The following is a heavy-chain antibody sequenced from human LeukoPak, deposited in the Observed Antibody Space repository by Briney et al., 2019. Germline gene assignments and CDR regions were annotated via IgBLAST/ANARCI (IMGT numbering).Heavy chain of an antibody. V-gene: IGHV1-46*01. J-gene: IGHJ4*02. Sequence: ASVKVSCKASGYTFTRYFMHWVRQAPGQGLEWMGIINPSGGSTTYAQKFQGRVTMTRNTSISTAYMELSSLRSEDTAVYYCARGYSSSYYFDYWGQGTLVTVSS. D-gene: IGHD6-6*01. CDR3: ARGYSSSYYFDY. CDR1: GYTFTRYF. CDR2: INPSGGST.